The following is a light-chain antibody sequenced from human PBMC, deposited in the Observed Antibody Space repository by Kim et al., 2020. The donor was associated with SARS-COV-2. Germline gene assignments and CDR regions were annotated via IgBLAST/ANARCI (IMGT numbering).Light chain of an antibody. V-gene: IGKV3-11*01. CDR1: QNVNKY. CDR2: YAS. CDR3: QQRIIWPIT. Sequence: LSPGERAPLSCRASQNVNKYLGWYQHKPGQAPRLLIYYASNRATGIPARFSGSGSGTDFTLTITSLEPEDFALYYCQQRIIWPITFGQGTRLEIK. J-gene: IGKJ5*01.